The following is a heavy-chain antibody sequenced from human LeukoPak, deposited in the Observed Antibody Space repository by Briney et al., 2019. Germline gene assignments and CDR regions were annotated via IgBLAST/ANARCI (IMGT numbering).Heavy chain of an antibody. V-gene: IGHV4-34*01. CDR3: AKSNGYGLVDI. Sequence: SETLSLTCAVYGGSFSGYYWTWIRQPPGKGLEWVGEINHSRNTNYSPSLKSRATISVDTSKNQFSLTLSSVTAADTAVYYCAKSNGYGLVDIWGQGTMVTVSS. J-gene: IGHJ3*02. CDR2: INHSRNT. CDR1: GGSFSGYY. D-gene: IGHD3-10*01.